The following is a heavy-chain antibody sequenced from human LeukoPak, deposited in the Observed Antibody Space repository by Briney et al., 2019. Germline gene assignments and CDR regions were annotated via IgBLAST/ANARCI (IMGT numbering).Heavy chain of an antibody. V-gene: IGHV3-23*01. CDR1: GFTFSSYA. D-gene: IGHD1-26*01. CDR2: ISGNGDIT. Sequence: GGSLRLSCAASGFTFSSYAMTWVRQAPGKGLEWVSDISGNGDITYYADSVKGRFTISRDNSKNTLYLQMNSLRAEDTAVYYCAKDSKTYSGSYGVDYWGQGTLVTVSS. J-gene: IGHJ4*02. CDR3: AKDSKTYSGSYGVDY.